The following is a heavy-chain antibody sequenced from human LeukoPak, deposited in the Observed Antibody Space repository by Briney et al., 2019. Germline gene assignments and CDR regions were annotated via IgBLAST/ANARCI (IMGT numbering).Heavy chain of an antibody. V-gene: IGHV3-21*06. CDR2: IDSSGGYI. Sequence: GGSLRLSCAASGFTFNNYAMSWARQAPGKGLEWVSSIDSSGGYIFYTDSVKGRFIISRDNAKDSLYLQMNNLRAEDTAVYYCLRGDRRDYWGQGTLVTVSS. J-gene: IGHJ4*02. CDR3: LRGDRRDY. CDR1: GFTFNNYA.